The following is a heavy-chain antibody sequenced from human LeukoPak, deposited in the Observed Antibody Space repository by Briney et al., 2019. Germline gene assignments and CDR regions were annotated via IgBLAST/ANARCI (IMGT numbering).Heavy chain of an antibody. Sequence: SVKVSCKASGGTFSSYAISWVRQAPGQGLEWMGRIIPIFGTANYARKFQGRVTITTDESTSTAYMELSSLRSEDTAVYYCARGSRRFGELLGSWGQGTLVTVSS. CDR1: GGTFSSYA. V-gene: IGHV1-69*05. CDR2: IIPIFGTA. J-gene: IGHJ5*02. D-gene: IGHD3-10*01. CDR3: ARGSRRFGELLGS.